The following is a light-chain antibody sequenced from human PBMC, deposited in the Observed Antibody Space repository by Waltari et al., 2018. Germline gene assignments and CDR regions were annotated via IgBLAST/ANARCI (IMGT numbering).Light chain of an antibody. CDR3: QQANSFPLT. V-gene: IGKV1-12*01. J-gene: IGKJ4*01. CDR1: QGVGSW. Sequence: DIQMTQSPSSVSASVGDRVTITCRAGQGVGSWLAWYQQKPGKAPKLLIYAASSLQSGVPSMVTGSGSGTDFTLTISSLQPEDFAAYYWQQANSFPLTFGGGTKVEIK. CDR2: AAS.